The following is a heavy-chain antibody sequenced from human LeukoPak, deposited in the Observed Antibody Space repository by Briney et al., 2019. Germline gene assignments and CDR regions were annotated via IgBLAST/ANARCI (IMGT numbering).Heavy chain of an antibody. J-gene: IGHJ5*02. CDR1: GASISSGTYS. CDR2: IYHTGST. Sequence: SQTLSLTCTVSGASISSGTYSWSWIRQPPGEGLEWIGYIYHTGSTYYNPSLKGRVTISVDRSKNQFSLNLNFVTAADTAVYYCAGLYYDFWSGYLGGNWFDPWGQGTLVTVSS. V-gene: IGHV4-30-2*01. CDR3: AGLYYDFWSGYLGGNWFDP. D-gene: IGHD3-3*01.